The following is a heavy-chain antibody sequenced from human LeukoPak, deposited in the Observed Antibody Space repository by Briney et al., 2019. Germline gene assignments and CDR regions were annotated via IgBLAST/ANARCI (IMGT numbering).Heavy chain of an antibody. CDR3: AKGNGRPPPVYLWDYYYYMDV. CDR2: ISWDGGST. D-gene: IGHD2-21*01. CDR1: GFTFDDYA. Sequence: GSLRLSCAASGFTFDDYAMHWVRQAPGKGLEWVSLISWDGGSTYYADSVKGRFTISRDNSKNSLYLQMNSLRAEDTALYYCAKGNGRPPPVYLWDYYYYMDVWGKGTTVTVSS. V-gene: IGHV3-43D*03. J-gene: IGHJ6*03.